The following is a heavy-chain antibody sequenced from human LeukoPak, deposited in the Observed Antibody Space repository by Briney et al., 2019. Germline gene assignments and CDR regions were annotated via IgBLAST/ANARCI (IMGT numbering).Heavy chain of an antibody. J-gene: IGHJ4*02. V-gene: IGHV4-30-2*01. CDR2: IYHSGST. D-gene: IGHD4-17*01. CDR3: ARGNHRHSTVTTFDY. CDR1: GGSISSGGYS. Sequence: SETLSLTCAVSGGSISSGGYSWSWIRQPPGKGLEWIVYIYHSGSTYYNPSLKSRVTISVDRSKNQFSLKLSSVTAADTAVYYCARGNHRHSTVTTFDYWGRGTLVTVSS.